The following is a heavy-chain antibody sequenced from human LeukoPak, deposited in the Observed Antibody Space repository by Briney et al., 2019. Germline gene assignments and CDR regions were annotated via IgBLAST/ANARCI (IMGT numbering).Heavy chain of an antibody. V-gene: IGHV1-8*01. D-gene: IGHD5-12*01. J-gene: IGHJ4*02. CDR2: MNPNSGNT. CDR1: GYTFTSYD. CDR3: ARDWLGADY. Sequence: ASVKVSCKASGYTFTSYDINWVRQATGQGLEWMGWMNPNSGNTGYAQKFQGRVTMARDMSTSTVYMELSSLRSEDTAVYYCARDWLGADYWGQGTLVTVSS.